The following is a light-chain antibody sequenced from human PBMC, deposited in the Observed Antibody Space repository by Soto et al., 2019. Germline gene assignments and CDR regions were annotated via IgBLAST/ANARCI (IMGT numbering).Light chain of an antibody. CDR3: QQYEIYPLT. Sequence: IQMTQSPSTLSASVGDRVTITCRASQKINTWVAWYQQRPGKAPKLLIYEASSLEPGVPSRFGGSGSGTDVTLTMSSLQPDDFATYYCQQYEIYPLTFGGGTQVA. CDR1: QKINTW. J-gene: IGKJ4*01. CDR2: EAS. V-gene: IGKV1-5*03.